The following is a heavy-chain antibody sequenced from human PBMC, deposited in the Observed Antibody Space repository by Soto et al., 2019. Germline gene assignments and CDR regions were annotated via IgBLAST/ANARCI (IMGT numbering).Heavy chain of an antibody. CDR3: AEAVTTPYYYGMDV. CDR2: IIPIFGTA. D-gene: IGHD4-4*01. CDR1: GGTFSSYA. J-gene: IGHJ6*02. Sequence: SSVKVSCKASGGTFSSYAITWVRQAPGQGLEWMGGIIPIFGTANYAQKFQGRVTITADESTSTAYMERSSLRSQDTAVYYCAEAVTTPYYYGMDVWGQGTTVTVSS. V-gene: IGHV1-69*13.